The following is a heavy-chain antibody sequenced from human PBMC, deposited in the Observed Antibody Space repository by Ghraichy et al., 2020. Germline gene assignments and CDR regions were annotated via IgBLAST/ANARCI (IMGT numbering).Heavy chain of an antibody. CDR1: GYDFNSYW. Sequence: GESLNISCKGYGYDFNSYWINWVRQRPGKGLELVGRIQPSDSYTKYNPSFRGHVTISADKSIATVYLQWTSLQASDTAMYYCARRVDGYNPLASAFDVWGPGTSVTVSS. V-gene: IGHV5-10-1*01. J-gene: IGHJ3*01. CDR3: ARRVDGYNPLASAFDV. CDR2: IQPSDSYT. D-gene: IGHD5-24*01.